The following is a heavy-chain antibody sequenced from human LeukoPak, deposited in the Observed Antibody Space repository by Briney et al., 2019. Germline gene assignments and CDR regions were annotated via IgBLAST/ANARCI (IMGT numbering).Heavy chain of an antibody. CDR3: ARQVRRGYCSSTSCYATLPPKPRGVWFDP. CDR2: IYYSGST. J-gene: IGHJ5*02. V-gene: IGHV4-59*08. Sequence: SETLSLTCTVSGGSISSYYWSWIRQPPGKGLEWIGYIYYSGSTNYNPSFKSRVTISVDTSKNQFSLKLSSVTAADTAVYYCARQVRRGYCSSTSCYATLPPKPRGVWFDPWGQGTLVTVSS. CDR1: GGSISSYY. D-gene: IGHD2-2*01.